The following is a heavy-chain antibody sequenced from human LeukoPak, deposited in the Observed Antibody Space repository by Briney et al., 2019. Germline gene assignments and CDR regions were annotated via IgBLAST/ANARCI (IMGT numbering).Heavy chain of an antibody. J-gene: IGHJ6*02. V-gene: IGHV1-24*01. Sequence: GASVKVSCMVSGYTLTELSMHWVRQAPGKGLEWMGGFDPEDGETIYAQKFQGRVTMTEDTSTDTAYMELSSLRSEDTAVYYCATAAYYDFWSGYYTPPYYYYGMDVWGQGTTVTVSS. D-gene: IGHD3-3*01. CDR3: ATAAYYDFWSGYYTPPYYYYGMDV. CDR2: FDPEDGET. CDR1: GYTLTELS.